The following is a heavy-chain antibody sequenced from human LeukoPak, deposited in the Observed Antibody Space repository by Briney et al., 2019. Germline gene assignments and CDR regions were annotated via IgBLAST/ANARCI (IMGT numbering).Heavy chain of an antibody. CDR3: ARDIELST. CDR2: ISSNGGST. J-gene: IGHJ3*01. Sequence: PGGSLRLSCSASGFTFSSYAMHWARQAPGKGLEYVSAISSNGGSTYYADSVRGRFTISRDNSKNTLSLQMNSLRVEDAAIYYCARDIELSTWGLGTLVTVSS. CDR1: GFTFSSYA. V-gene: IGHV3-64*04. D-gene: IGHD3-16*02.